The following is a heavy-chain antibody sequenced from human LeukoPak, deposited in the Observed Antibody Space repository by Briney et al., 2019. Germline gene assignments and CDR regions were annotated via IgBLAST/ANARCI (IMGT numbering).Heavy chain of an antibody. D-gene: IGHD3-22*01. CDR2: IYTSGST. CDR3: ARLPYYDSSGTPFGAFDI. CDR1: GGSISSGSYY. J-gene: IGHJ3*02. Sequence: SQTLSLTCTVSGGSISSGSYYWSWIRQPAGKGLEWIGRIYTSGSTNYNPSLKSRVTISVDTSKNQFSLKLSSVTAADTAVYYCARLPYYDSSGTPFGAFDIWGQGTMVTVSS. V-gene: IGHV4-61*02.